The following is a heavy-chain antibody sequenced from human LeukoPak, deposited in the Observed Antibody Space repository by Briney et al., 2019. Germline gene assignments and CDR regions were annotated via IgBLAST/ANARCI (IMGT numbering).Heavy chain of an antibody. J-gene: IGHJ4*02. CDR2: IFFSGNT. V-gene: IGHV4-39*07. CDR1: GGSISSGSYY. CDR3: ARDSGLWSYYYDSSGYKDY. D-gene: IGHD3-22*01. Sequence: SETLSLTCTVSGGSISSGSYYWGWIRQPPGKGLEWIGTIFFSGNTYYNPSLKSRVTISVDTSKNQFSLKLTSVTVADTAVYYCARDSGLWSYYYDSSGYKDYWGQGTLVTVSS.